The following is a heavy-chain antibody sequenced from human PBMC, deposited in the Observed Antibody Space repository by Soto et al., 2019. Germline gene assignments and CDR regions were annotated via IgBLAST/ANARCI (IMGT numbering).Heavy chain of an antibody. Sequence: PGGSLRLSCAASGFTFSTYSVNWVRQAPGKGLEWISYIGSRSNTIYYADSVKGRFTISRDNAKNSLFLQMNSLRAEDTAVYYCASRRGDFWSGYYYPFDPWGQGTLVTVSS. CDR3: ASRRGDFWSGYYYPFDP. CDR2: IGSRSNTI. D-gene: IGHD3-3*01. V-gene: IGHV3-48*01. J-gene: IGHJ5*02. CDR1: GFTFSTYS.